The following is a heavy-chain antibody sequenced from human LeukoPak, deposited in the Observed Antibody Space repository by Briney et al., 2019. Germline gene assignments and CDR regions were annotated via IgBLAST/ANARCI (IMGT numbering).Heavy chain of an antibody. V-gene: IGHV4-61*02. CDR2: IYTSGST. CDR3: ARDPDYYDPGY. CDR1: GGSISSNSYY. Sequence: PSETLSLTCTVSGGSISSNSYYWSWIRQPAGKGLEWIGRIYTSGSTDYNPSLKSRVTISKDTSKNEFSLNLSSVTAADTAVYFCARDPDYYDPGYWGQGTLVTVSS. J-gene: IGHJ4*02. D-gene: IGHD3-22*01.